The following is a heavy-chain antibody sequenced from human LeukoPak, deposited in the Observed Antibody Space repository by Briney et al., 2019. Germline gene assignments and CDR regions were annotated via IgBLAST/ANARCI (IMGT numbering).Heavy chain of an antibody. CDR2: ISSSSSYI. CDR3: AKGYCSSTSCLHDIDAFDI. Sequence: GGSLRLSCAASGFTFSSYSMNWVRQAPGKGLEWVSSISSSSSYIYYADSVKGRFTISRDNAKNSLYLQMNSLRAEDTAVYYCAKGYCSSTSCLHDIDAFDIWGQGTMVTVSS. J-gene: IGHJ3*02. V-gene: IGHV3-21*01. D-gene: IGHD2-2*01. CDR1: GFTFSSYS.